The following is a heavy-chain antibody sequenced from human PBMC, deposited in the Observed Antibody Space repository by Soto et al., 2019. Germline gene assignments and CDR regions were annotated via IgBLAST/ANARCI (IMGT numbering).Heavy chain of an antibody. Sequence: GASVKVSCKASGYTFTGYYMHWVRQAPGQGLEWMGWINPNSGGTNYAQKFQGWVTMTRDTSISTAYMELSRLRSDDTAVYYCAREERYGLYYYGMDVWGQGTTVTVSS. D-gene: IGHD5-18*01. J-gene: IGHJ6*02. V-gene: IGHV1-2*04. CDR3: AREERYGLYYYGMDV. CDR1: GYTFTGYY. CDR2: INPNSGGT.